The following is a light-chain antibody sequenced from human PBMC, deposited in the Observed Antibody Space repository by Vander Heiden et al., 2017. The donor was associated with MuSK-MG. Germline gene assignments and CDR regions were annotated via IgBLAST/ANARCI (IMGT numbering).Light chain of an antibody. CDR1: QSVSSD. V-gene: IGKV3-15*01. CDR2: ATS. J-gene: IGKJ5*01. CDR3: QQYNTWPQFT. Sequence: TQSPSSLSAALGDRVTITCRASQSVSSDLDWYQQTPGQAPRLLIFATSNRHTGIPARFTGSGFGTEFTLTISSLQSEDFALYYCQQYNTWPQFTFGQGTRLEIK.